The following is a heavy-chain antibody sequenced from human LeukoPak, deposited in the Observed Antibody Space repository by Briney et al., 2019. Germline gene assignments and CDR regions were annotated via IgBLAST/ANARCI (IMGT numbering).Heavy chain of an antibody. V-gene: IGHV4-34*01. Sequence: SETLSLTCAVYGGSFGGYYWSWIRQPPGKGLEWIGEINHSGSTNYNPSLKSRVTISVDTSKNQFSLKLSSVTAADTAVYYCAREETDYDSSGYYYVGRKFDYWGQGTLVTVSS. CDR3: AREETDYDSSGYYYVGRKFDY. CDR1: GGSFGGYY. D-gene: IGHD3-22*01. CDR2: INHSGST. J-gene: IGHJ4*02.